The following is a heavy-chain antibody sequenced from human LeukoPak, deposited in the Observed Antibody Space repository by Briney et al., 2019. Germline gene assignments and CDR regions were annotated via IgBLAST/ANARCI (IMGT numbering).Heavy chain of an antibody. J-gene: IGHJ4*02. D-gene: IGHD4-17*01. Sequence: ASVKVSCKASGYTFTSYGISWVRQAPGQGLEWMGWINAYNGNTNYAQKLQGRVTMTTDTSTSTAYMELRSLRSDDTAVYYCVRDLVDYDRFGYWGQGTLVTVSS. CDR1: GYTFTSYG. V-gene: IGHV1-18*01. CDR3: VRDLVDYDRFGY. CDR2: INAYNGNT.